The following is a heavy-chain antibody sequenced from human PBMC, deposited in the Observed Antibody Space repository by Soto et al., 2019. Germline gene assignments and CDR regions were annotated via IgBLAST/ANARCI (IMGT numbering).Heavy chain of an antibody. D-gene: IGHD5-12*01. Sequence: GGSLRLSCAASGFTFSNAWMNWVRQAPGKGLEWVGRIKSKTDGGTTDYAAPVKGRFTISRDDSKNTLYLQMNSLKTEDTAVYYCTTGGPLRGYSGYDSAYFEYYYYYGMDVWGQGTTVTVSS. CDR2: IKSKTDGGTT. CDR1: GFTFSNAW. V-gene: IGHV3-15*07. J-gene: IGHJ6*02. CDR3: TTGGPLRGYSGYDSAYFEYYYYYGMDV.